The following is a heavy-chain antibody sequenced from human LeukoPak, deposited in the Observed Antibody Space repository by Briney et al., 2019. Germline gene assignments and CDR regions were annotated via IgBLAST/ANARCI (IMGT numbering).Heavy chain of an antibody. CDR2: INPNSGGT. J-gene: IGHJ6*02. Sequence: GASVKVSCKASGYTFTGYYMHWVRQAPGQGLEWMEWINPNSGGTNYAQKFQGRVTMTRDTSISTAYMELSRLRSDDTAVYYCARSLAPDYDFWSGYPYYYYYYGMDVWGQGTTVTVSS. CDR1: GYTFTGYY. V-gene: IGHV1-2*02. D-gene: IGHD3-3*01. CDR3: ARSLAPDYDFWSGYPYYYYYYGMDV.